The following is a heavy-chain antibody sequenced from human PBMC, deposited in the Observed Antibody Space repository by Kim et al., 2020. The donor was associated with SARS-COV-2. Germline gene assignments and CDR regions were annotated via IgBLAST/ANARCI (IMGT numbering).Heavy chain of an antibody. D-gene: IGHD3-10*01. CDR3: ARDSNYGSVGGYYYGMDV. CDR1: GYTFTSYG. CDR2: ISAYNGNT. V-gene: IGHV1-18*01. Sequence: ASVKVSCKASGYTFTSYGISWVRQAPGQGLEWMGWISAYNGNTNYAQKLQGRVTMTTDTSTSTAYMELRSLRSDDTAVYYCARDSNYGSVGGYYYGMDVWGQGTTVTVSS. J-gene: IGHJ6*02.